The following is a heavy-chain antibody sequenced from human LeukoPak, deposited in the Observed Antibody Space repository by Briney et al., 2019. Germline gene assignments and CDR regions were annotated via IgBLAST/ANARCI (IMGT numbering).Heavy chain of an antibody. D-gene: IGHD6-6*01. V-gene: IGHV1-46*01. Sequence: ASVKVSSKASGYTFPSYFMHWVRQAPGQGLEWMGIINPTGGSTTYAQKFQGRVTMTRDTSTSTVYMELSSLRSDDTAVYYCARTAARRFDYWGQGTLVTVSS. CDR2: INPTGGST. J-gene: IGHJ4*02. CDR3: ARTAARRFDY. CDR1: GYTFPSYF.